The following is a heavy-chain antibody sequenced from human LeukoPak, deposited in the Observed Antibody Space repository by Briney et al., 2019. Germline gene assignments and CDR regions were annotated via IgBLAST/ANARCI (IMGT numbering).Heavy chain of an antibody. CDR1: GGSLSSYY. CDR3: ARDPEGEAWFDP. J-gene: IGHJ5*02. Sequence: SETLSLTCTVSGGSLSSYYWNWIRQPPGKGLEWIGYIYYSGTAYYNPSLKSRVTISVDTSKNQFSLKLNSVTAANTAVYYCARDPEGEAWFDPWGQGTLVTVSS. D-gene: IGHD1-14*01. CDR2: IYYSGTA. V-gene: IGHV4-59*01.